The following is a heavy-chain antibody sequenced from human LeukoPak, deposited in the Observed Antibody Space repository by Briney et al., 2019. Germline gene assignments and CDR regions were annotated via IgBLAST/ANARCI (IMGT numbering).Heavy chain of an antibody. V-gene: IGHV1-69*05. CDR3: ARGVGIAARGVYYYMDV. J-gene: IGHJ6*03. D-gene: IGHD6-6*01. Sequence: SVKASCKASGGTFSSYAISWVRQAPGQGLEWMGGIIPIFGTANYAQKFQGRVTITTDESTSTAYMELSSLRSEDTAVYYCARGVGIAARGVYYYMDVWGKGTTVTVSS. CDR2: IIPIFGTA. CDR1: GGTFSSYA.